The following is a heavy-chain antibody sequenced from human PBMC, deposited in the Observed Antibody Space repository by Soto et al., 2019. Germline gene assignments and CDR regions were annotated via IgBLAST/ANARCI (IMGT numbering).Heavy chain of an antibody. CDR2: IHLGDSDT. J-gene: IGHJ6*02. V-gene: IGHV5-51*01. CDR3: AKPSIAAAGMSYYYGLDV. Sequence: PGESLKISCKGSGYTFTNYWIGWVRQVPGRGLEWMGIIHLGDSDTRYSPSFQGQVTVSADKSISTAYLQWNSLKASDTAMYYCAKPSIAAAGMSYYYGLDVWGQGTTVTVSS. D-gene: IGHD6-13*01. CDR1: GYTFTNYW.